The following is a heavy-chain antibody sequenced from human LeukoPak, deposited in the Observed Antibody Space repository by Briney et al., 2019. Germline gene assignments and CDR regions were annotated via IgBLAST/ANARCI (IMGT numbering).Heavy chain of an antibody. CDR1: GFTFSDYA. V-gene: IGHV3-30-3*01. CDR3: ARDYWWNYDY. CDR2: ISKDGSDK. J-gene: IGHJ4*02. Sequence: GGSLRLSCAASGFTFSDYAMHWVRQAPGKGLEWVAVISKDGSDKYYQGSVRGRFTISRDNSKNTIYLQMDSLRAEDTAIYYCARDYWWNYDYWGQGTLVTVSS. D-gene: IGHD1-7*01.